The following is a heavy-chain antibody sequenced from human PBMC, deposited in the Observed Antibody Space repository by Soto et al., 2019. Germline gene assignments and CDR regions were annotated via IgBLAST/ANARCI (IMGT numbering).Heavy chain of an antibody. CDR3: ARIREQWLAFDAFEI. Sequence: PSEILSLTCAVYGGSLSGYWWSWIRQPPGKGLEWIGEISDGGTTNYNPSLKSRVTIVVDMSKNQYSVKLSSVTAADTAVYYCARIREQWLAFDAFEIWGQGTMVTVSS. CDR2: ISDGGTT. D-gene: IGHD6-19*01. CDR1: GGSLSGYW. J-gene: IGHJ3*02. V-gene: IGHV4-34*01.